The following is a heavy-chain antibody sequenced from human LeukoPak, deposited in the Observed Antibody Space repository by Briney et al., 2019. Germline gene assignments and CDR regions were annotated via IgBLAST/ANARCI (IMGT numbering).Heavy chain of an antibody. V-gene: IGHV1-18*01. CDR3: ARLYCSSTSCYPLLDY. D-gene: IGHD2-2*01. CDR2: ISAYNGNT. Sequence: ASVKVSCKASGYTFTSYGIRWVRQAPGQGLEWMGWISAYNGNTNYAQKLQGRVTMTTDTSTSTAYMELRSLRSDDTAVYYCARLYCSSTSCYPLLDYWGQGTLVTVSS. CDR1: GYTFTSYG. J-gene: IGHJ4*02.